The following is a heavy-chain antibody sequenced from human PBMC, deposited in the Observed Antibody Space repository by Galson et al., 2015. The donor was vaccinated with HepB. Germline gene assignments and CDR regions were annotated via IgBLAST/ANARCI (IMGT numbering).Heavy chain of an antibody. CDR2: FDPEDGET. V-gene: IGHV1-24*01. Sequence: SVKVSCKVSGYTLTELSMHWVRQAPGKGLEWMGGFDPEDGETIYAQKFQGRVTMTEDTSTDTAYMELSSLRSEDTAVYYCATTAGMDSRSFEGPWGQGTLVTVSS. D-gene: IGHD3-22*01. CDR3: ATTAGMDSRSFEGP. J-gene: IGHJ5*02. CDR1: GYTLTELS.